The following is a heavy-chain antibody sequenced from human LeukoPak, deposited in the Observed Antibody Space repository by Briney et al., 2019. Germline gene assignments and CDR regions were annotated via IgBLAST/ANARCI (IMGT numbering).Heavy chain of an antibody. Sequence: SDTLSLTCAVSGYSISSSNWWGWIRQPPGKGLEWIGYIYYSGSTYYSPSLKSRATISVDTSKNQFSLKLSSVTAADTAVYFCARVTGTTPFDYWGQGTLVTVSS. CDR2: IYYSGST. V-gene: IGHV4-28*03. CDR1: GYSISSSNW. D-gene: IGHD1-1*01. J-gene: IGHJ4*02. CDR3: ARVTGTTPFDY.